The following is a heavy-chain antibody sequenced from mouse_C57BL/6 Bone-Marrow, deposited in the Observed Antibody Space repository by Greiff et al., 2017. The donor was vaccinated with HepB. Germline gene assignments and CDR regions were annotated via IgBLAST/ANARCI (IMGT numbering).Heavy chain of an antibody. CDR2: ISNGGGST. J-gene: IGHJ1*03. CDR1: GFTFSDYY. Sequence: EVQVVESGGGLVQPGGSLKLSCAASGFTFSDYYMYWVRQTPEKRLEWVAYISNGGGSTYYPDTVKGRFTISRDNAKNTLYLQMSRLKSEDTAMYYCARQPPVSSSYGWYFDVWGTGTTVTVSS. V-gene: IGHV5-12*01. CDR3: ARQPPVSSSYGWYFDV. D-gene: IGHD1-1*01.